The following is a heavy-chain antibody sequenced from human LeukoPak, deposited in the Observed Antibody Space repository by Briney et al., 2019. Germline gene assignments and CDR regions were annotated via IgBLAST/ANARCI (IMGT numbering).Heavy chain of an antibody. J-gene: IGHJ4*02. CDR1: GGTFSSYA. D-gene: IGHD6-19*01. Sequence: SVKVSCKASGGTFSSYAISWVRQAPGQGLEWMGGIIPIFGTANYAQKFQGRVTITTDESTSTAYMELSSLRSEDTAVYYRATASRIAVVLYYFDYWGQGTLVTVSS. V-gene: IGHV1-69*05. CDR3: ATASRIAVVLYYFDY. CDR2: IIPIFGTA.